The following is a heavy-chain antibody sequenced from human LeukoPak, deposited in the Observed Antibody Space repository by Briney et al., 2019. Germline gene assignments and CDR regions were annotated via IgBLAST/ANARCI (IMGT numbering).Heavy chain of an antibody. Sequence: GGSLRLSCAASGFTFSDYYMSWIRQAPGKGLEWVSYISSSGSTIYYADSVKGRFTISRDNAKNSLYLQMNSLRAEDTAVYYCARDTRGDFWSGYSTYCYYYGMDVWGQGTTVTVSS. J-gene: IGHJ6*02. CDR1: GFTFSDYY. D-gene: IGHD3-3*01. V-gene: IGHV3-11*01. CDR3: ARDTRGDFWSGYSTYCYYYGMDV. CDR2: ISSSGSTI.